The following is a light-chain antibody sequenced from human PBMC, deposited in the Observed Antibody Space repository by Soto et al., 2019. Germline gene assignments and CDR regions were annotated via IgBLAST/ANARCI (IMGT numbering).Light chain of an antibody. CDR3: QQYSNSPLT. CDR2: DAS. Sequence: EIVLTQSPGTLSLSPGERATLSCRASQTMRSSHLAWYQQRPGQAPRLVIYDASSRATGIPDRFSASGSGTDFTLTISRLEPEDFAVYYCQQYSNSPLTFGQGTKVDIK. J-gene: IGKJ1*01. CDR1: QTMRSSH. V-gene: IGKV3-20*01.